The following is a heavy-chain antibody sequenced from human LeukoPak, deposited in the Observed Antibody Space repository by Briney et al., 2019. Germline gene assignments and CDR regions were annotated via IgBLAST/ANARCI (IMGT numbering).Heavy chain of an antibody. CDR2: IRYDGSNK. CDR3: AAHSHCSSTSCYGGLKT. J-gene: IGHJ5*02. Sequence: HTGGSLRLSCAASGFTFSSYGMHWVRQAPGKGLEWVAFIRYDGSNKYYADSVKGRFTISRDNSKNTLYLQMNSLRAEDTAVYYCAAHSHCSSTSCYGGLKTWGQGTLVTVSS. CDR1: GFTFSSYG. D-gene: IGHD2-2*01. V-gene: IGHV3-30*02.